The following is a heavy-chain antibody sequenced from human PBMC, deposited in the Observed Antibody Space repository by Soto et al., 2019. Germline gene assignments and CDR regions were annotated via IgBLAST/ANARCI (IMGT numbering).Heavy chain of an antibody. CDR1: GFTFNHHA. Sequence: EVQLLEAGGGLGQPGGSLRLSCAASGFTFNHHAMSWVRQAPGKGLEWVSGIVASGSATYYADSVKGRFTISRDNSNNTLFLQMNSLRAEDTAVYYCAKGREWFVEWLPPTCDFWGQGAMVTVSS. CDR2: IVASGSAT. V-gene: IGHV3-23*01. CDR3: AKGREWFVEWLPPTCDF. D-gene: IGHD3-3*01. J-gene: IGHJ4*02.